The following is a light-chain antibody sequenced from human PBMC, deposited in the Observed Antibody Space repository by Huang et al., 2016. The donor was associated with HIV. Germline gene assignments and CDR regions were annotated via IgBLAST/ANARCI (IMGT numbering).Light chain of an antibody. CDR3: QQSYTSPYT. J-gene: IGKJ2*01. CDR2: GAS. Sequence: DVQMTQSPSSLSASVGDRITITCRASQSIITYLNWYQQHPGKAPKLLIYGASSLLGGVPSRFSGSVSGTDLTLTISSLQPEDFATYYCQQSYTSPYTFGQGTKLEI. V-gene: IGKV1-39*01. CDR1: QSIITY.